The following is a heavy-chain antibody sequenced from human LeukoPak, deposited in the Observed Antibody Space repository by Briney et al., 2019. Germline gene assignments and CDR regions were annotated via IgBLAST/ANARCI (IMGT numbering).Heavy chain of an antibody. CDR1: GYTFTSYG. D-gene: IGHD3-3*01. Sequence: ASVKVSCKASGYTFTSYGISWVRQAPGQGLEWMGWISAYNGNTNYAQKFQGRVTMTRNTSISTAYMELSSLRSEDTAVYYCARTRNSDLGRTYYDFWSGYYYYYYGMDVWGQGTTVTVSS. V-gene: IGHV1-18*01. J-gene: IGHJ6*02. CDR2: ISAYNGNT. CDR3: ARTRNSDLGRTYYDFWSGYYYYYYGMDV.